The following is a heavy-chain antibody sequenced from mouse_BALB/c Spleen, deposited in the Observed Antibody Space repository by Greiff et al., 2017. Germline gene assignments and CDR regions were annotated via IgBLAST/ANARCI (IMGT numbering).Heavy chain of an antibody. J-gene: IGHJ3*01. D-gene: IGHD2-1*01. CDR1: GFTFSSYA. CDR3: ARDDGNCPWFAY. V-gene: IGHV5-6-5*01. CDR2: ISSGGST. Sequence: DVLLVESGGGLVKPGGSLKLSCAASGFTFSSYAMSWVRQTPEKRLEWVASISSGGSTYYPDSVKGRFTISRDNARNILYLQMSSLRSEDTAMYYCARDDGNCPWFAYWGQGTLVTVSA.